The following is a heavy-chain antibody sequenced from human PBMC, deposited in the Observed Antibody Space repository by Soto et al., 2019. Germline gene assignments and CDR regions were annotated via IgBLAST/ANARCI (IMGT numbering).Heavy chain of an antibody. CDR3: AREAGGTTNYYGMDV. V-gene: IGHV1-69*13. CDR2: IVPIFGTA. CDR1: GGTFSSYA. D-gene: IGHD1-1*01. J-gene: IGHJ6*02. Sequence: AASVKVSCKASGGTFSSYAISWVRQAPGQGLEWMGGIVPIFGTANYAQKFQGRVTITADESTSTAYMELSSLRSEDTAVYYCAREAGGTTNYYGMDVWGEGTTVTVS.